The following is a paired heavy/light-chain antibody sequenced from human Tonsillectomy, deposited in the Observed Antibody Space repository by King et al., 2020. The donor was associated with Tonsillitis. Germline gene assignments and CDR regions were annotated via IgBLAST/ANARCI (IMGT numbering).Light chain of an antibody. CDR2: SAS. J-gene: IGKJ1*01. Sequence: EIVLTQSPGTLSLSPGERATLSCRASQSVSSNYLAWYQQKPGQAPRLLIYSASTRDTGIPDRFSGSGSGTDFTLTISRLEPEDFAVYYCQQYASLWTFGQGTKVEIK. V-gene: IGKV3-20*01. CDR1: QSVSSNY. CDR3: QQYASLWT.
Heavy chain of an antibody. CDR1: GYTLTDLS. V-gene: IGHV1-24*01. CDR2: FDPVDGET. Sequence: QVQLVQSGAEVKKPGASVKVSCKVSGYTLTDLSMHWVRQAPGKGLEWMGGFDPVDGETLYAQNIQGRVTMTEDTSTDTAYMELSSLRSEDTAVYYCTTEFPQPGIPAAPGAFDIWGQGTMVTVSS. D-gene: IGHD6-13*01. CDR3: TTEFPQPGIPAAPGAFDI. J-gene: IGHJ3*02.